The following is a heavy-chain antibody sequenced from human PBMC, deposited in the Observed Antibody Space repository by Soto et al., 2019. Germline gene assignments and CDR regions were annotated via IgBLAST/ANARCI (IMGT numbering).Heavy chain of an antibody. V-gene: IGHV1-69*02. CDR1: GGTFSSYT. CDR3: ARNGGGYSGYVAC. J-gene: IGHJ4*02. D-gene: IGHD5-12*01. Sequence: QVQLVQSGAEVKKPGSSVKVSCKASGGTFSSYTISWVRQAPGQGLEWMGRIIPILGIANYAQKFQGRVTNTADKSTSTAYRELSSLRSEDTAVYYCARNGGGYSGYVACWGQGTLVTVSS. CDR2: IIPILGIA.